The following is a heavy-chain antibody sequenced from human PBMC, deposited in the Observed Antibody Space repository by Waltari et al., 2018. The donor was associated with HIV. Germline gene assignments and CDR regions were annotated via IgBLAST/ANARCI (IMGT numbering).Heavy chain of an antibody. Sequence: QVQLQESGPRLVKTSETLSLTCTVSGFSISSGYYWGWIRQPPGKGLEWIGSIYHSGDTQYNPSLRRRVTMSVDTSMNQFSLTLRSMTAADTAIYYCARVPQGVGMDYWGQGTLVTVSS. CDR1: GFSISSGYY. CDR2: IYHSGDT. CDR3: ARVPQGVGMDY. J-gene: IGHJ4*02. D-gene: IGHD1-26*01. V-gene: IGHV4-38-2*02.